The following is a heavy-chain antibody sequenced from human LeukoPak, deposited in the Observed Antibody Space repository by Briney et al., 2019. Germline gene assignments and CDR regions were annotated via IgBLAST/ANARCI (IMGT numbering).Heavy chain of an antibody. D-gene: IGHD3-10*01. CDR2: IYYDGST. CDR1: GGSISSYY. V-gene: IGHV4-59*01. Sequence: PSETLSLTCTVSGGSISSYYWSWIRQPPGKGLEWIGYIYYDGSTNYNPSLKSRVIISVDTSKNQFSLQLSTVTAADETGYDCAILAITLVRGVITDYLGQGALVTVSS. J-gene: IGHJ4*02. CDR3: AILAITLVRGVITDY.